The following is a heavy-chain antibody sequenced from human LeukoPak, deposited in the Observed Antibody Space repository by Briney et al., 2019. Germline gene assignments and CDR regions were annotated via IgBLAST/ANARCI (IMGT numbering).Heavy chain of an antibody. J-gene: IGHJ4*02. V-gene: IGHV3-7*03. D-gene: IGHD5-24*01. CDR2: IKEDGSNK. CDR3: AKDRGWLQFDY. CDR1: GFTFSSYY. Sequence: GGSLRLSCVASGFTFSSYYMAWGRQAPGKGLEWVADIKEDGSNKLYVESVKGRFTISRDNTKNSLFLQMNSLTAEDTDVYFCAKDRGWLQFDYWGQGTMVSVSS.